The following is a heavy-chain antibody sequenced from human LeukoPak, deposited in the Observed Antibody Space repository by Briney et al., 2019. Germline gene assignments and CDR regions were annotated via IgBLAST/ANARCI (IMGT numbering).Heavy chain of an antibody. J-gene: IGHJ5*02. Sequence: PGGSLRLSCAASGFTFSSYAMNWGCQAPRKGLEWVSGISGSGGSTYYADSMKGRFTISKDNSKNTLYLQRNSLRAEDTAVYYCAKDLGRSYGYYTSSSFDPWGQGTLVTVSS. V-gene: IGHV3-23*01. D-gene: IGHD5-18*01. CDR1: GFTFSSYA. CDR3: AKDLGRSYGYYTSSSFDP. CDR2: ISGSGGST.